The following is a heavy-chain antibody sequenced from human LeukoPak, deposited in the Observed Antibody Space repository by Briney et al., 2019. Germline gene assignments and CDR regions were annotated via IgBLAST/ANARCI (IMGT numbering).Heavy chain of an antibody. Sequence: PGESLKISCKVSGYSFTSYWIGWVRQMPGKGLEWMGIINPLDSDTRFSPSFQGQVIISVDKSISTAYLQWRSLKASDTAMYYCARHASGGYGYNFYYMDVWGKGTTVTISS. V-gene: IGHV5-51*01. CDR3: ARHASGGYGYNFYYMDV. CDR1: GYSFTSYW. D-gene: IGHD1-26*01. CDR2: INPLDSDT. J-gene: IGHJ6*03.